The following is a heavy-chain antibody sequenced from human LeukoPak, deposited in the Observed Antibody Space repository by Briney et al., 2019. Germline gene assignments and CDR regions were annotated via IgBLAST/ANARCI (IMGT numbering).Heavy chain of an antibody. CDR1: GGTFSSYA. CDR2: IIPIFGTA. D-gene: IGHD6-25*01. J-gene: IGHJ3*02. CDR3: ASKGYSSAPFDI. Sequence: SVKVSCKASGGTFSSYAISWVRQAPGQGLEWMGGIIPIFGTANYAQKFQGRVTITADESTSIAYMELSSLRSEDTAVYYCASKGYSSAPFDIWGQGTMVTVSS. V-gene: IGHV1-69*13.